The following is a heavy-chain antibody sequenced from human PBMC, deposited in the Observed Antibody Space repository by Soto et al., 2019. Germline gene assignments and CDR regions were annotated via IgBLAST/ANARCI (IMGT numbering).Heavy chain of an antibody. J-gene: IGHJ4*02. Sequence: SETLSLTCTVSGGPISSYYWSWIRQSPGKGLEWIGYIYYRGNTNYNPSLKSRVTISVDTSKNQFSLKLRSVTAADTAVYYRARDLFRSSYYYFDYWGQGTLVTVSS. CDR3: ARDLFRSSYYYFDY. CDR1: GGPISSYY. CDR2: IYYRGNT. D-gene: IGHD4-4*01. V-gene: IGHV4-59*01.